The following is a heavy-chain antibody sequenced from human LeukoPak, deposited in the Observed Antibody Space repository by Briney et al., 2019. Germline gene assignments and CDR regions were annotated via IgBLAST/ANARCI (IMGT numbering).Heavy chain of an antibody. CDR2: IIPILGIA. CDR3: ASTPYYYDSSGYYPSFTSHFDY. Sequence: GSSVKVSCKASGGTFSSYAISWVRQAPGQGLEWMGRIIPILGIANYAQKFQGRVTITADKSTSTAYMELSSLRSEDTAVYYCASTPYYYDSSGYYPSFTSHFDYWGQGTLVTVSS. CDR1: GGTFSSYA. D-gene: IGHD3-22*01. V-gene: IGHV1-69*04. J-gene: IGHJ4*02.